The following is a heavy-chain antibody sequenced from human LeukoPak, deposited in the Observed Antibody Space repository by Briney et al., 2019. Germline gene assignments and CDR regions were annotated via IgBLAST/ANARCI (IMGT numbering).Heavy chain of an antibody. CDR1: GFTFSDYY. D-gene: IGHD6-19*01. Sequence: GGSLRLSCAASGFTFSDYYMSWIRQAPGKGLEWVSYISSSGSTIYYADSVKGRFTISRDNAKNSLYLQMNSLRAEDTAVYYCARHEGSGWTGAGHDAFDIWGQGTMVTVSS. CDR2: ISSSGSTI. V-gene: IGHV3-11*01. CDR3: ARHEGSGWTGAGHDAFDI. J-gene: IGHJ3*02.